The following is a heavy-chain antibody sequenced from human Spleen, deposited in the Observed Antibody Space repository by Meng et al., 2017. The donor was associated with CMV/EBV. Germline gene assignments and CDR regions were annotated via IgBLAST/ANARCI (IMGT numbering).Heavy chain of an antibody. CDR3: ARGSYDFWSGYYPPDY. D-gene: IGHD3-3*01. J-gene: IGHJ4*02. Sequence: GSLRLSCAASGFTFRSYSMNWVRQAPGKGLEWVSSISSSGTYINYADSLKGRFTISRDNAKNSLYLQMNSLRVEDTAVYYCARGSYDFWSGYYPPDYWGQGTLVTVS. CDR2: ISSSGTYI. V-gene: IGHV3-21*01. CDR1: GFTFRSYS.